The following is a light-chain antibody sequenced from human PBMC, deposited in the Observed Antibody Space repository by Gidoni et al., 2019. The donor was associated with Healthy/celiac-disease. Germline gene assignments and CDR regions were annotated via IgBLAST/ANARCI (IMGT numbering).Light chain of an antibody. CDR3: NSRDSSGNHVV. CDR1: SLRSYY. J-gene: IGLJ2*01. V-gene: IGLV3-19*01. CDR2: GKN. Sequence: SSELTQDPAVSVALGQTVRLTCQGDSLRSYYASWYQQKPGQAPVRVIYGKNNRPSGIPDRFSGSRSGNTASLTITGAQAEDEADYYCNSRDSSGNHVVFGGGTKLTVL.